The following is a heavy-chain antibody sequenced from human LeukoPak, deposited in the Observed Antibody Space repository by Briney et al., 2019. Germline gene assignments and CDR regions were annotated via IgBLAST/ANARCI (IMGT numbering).Heavy chain of an antibody. CDR1: GFTFNTYW. CDR2: INPDGTVT. Sequence: GGSLRLSCAASGFTFNTYWMHWVRQALGKGLVWVSHINPDGTVTTYADSVKGRFTISRDNAKNTLYLQMNSLKAEETAVYYCVRDSPSGFFDLWGRGTLVTVSS. D-gene: IGHD6-19*01. J-gene: IGHJ2*01. V-gene: IGHV3-74*01. CDR3: VRDSPSGFFDL.